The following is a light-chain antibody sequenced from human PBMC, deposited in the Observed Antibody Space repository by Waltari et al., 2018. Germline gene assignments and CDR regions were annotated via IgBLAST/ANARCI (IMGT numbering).Light chain of an antibody. Sequence: QSVLTQPPSASGTPGQRVTMSCSGGGSNIANNYVMWYQQLPGTAPRLLVFRDDERPSGVPDRFSVSKSGTSASRAISGLRSEDEADYYCTVWDNSVSAWVFGGGTKLTVL. V-gene: IGLV1-47*01. J-gene: IGLJ3*02. CDR1: GSNIANNY. CDR3: TVWDNSVSAWV. CDR2: RDD.